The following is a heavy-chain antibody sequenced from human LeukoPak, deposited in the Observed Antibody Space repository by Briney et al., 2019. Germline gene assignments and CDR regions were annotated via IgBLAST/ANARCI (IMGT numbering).Heavy chain of an antibody. D-gene: IGHD2-21*01. CDR3: ARDHTDPGLFFDS. CDR2: ISYDGSNK. J-gene: IGHJ4*02. Sequence: GRSLRLSCAASGFTFSSYAMHWVRQAPGKGLEWVAVISYDGSNKYYADSVKGRFTISRDNSKNTLYLQMNSLRAEDTALYCCARDHTDPGLFFDSWGQGTLVTVSS. V-gene: IGHV3-30-3*01. CDR1: GFTFSSYA.